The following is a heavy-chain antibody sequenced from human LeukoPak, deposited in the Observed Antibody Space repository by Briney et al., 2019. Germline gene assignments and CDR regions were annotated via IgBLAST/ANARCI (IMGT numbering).Heavy chain of an antibody. D-gene: IGHD3-10*01. CDR2: XXHSGST. CDR1: XXXSSXW. V-gene: IGHV4-4*02. Sequence: XXXSSXWWSXGRQPPXKGVEGXXXXXHSGSTNYNPSLKSRVTISVDKSKNQFSLKLSSVTAADTAVYYCARGPLWFGELLSGAYFDYWGQGTLVTVSS. CDR3: ARGPLWFGELLSGAYFDY. J-gene: IGHJ4*02.